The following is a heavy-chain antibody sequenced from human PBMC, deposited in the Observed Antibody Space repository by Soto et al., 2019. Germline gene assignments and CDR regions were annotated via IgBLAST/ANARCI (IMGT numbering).Heavy chain of an antibody. D-gene: IGHD3-3*01. J-gene: IGHJ5*02. V-gene: IGHV4-34*01. CDR2: IDHSGYT. CDR1: GGSFSGYY. Sequence: LSLTCAVSGGSFSGYYWNWIRQPPGKGLEWIGEIDHSGYTNYNPSPKSRVTISVDTSKNQFSLRLTSVTAVDTAVSYTARVRDSCDQWLQGTRV. CDR3: ARVRDSCDQ.